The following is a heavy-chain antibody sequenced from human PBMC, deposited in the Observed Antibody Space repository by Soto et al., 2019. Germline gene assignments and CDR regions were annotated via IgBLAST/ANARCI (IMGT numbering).Heavy chain of an antibody. CDR3: AKDHYDTWTGYYGPDY. J-gene: IGHJ4*02. Sequence: QVQLVESGGGVVQPGRSLRLSCAASGFTFSSYGIHWVRQAPGQGLEWVAVISYDGSNKYYADSVKGRFTISRDNSKNTLNLQMNSLRAEDTAVYYCAKDHYDTWTGYYGPDYWGQGTLVTVSS. V-gene: IGHV3-30*18. CDR1: GFTFSSYG. D-gene: IGHD3-9*01. CDR2: ISYDGSNK.